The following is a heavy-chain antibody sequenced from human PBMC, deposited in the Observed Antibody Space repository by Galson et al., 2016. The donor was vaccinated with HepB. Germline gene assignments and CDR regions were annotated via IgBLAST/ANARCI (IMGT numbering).Heavy chain of an antibody. Sequence: ETLSLTCAVSGGSISSSNWWNWVRQTPGKGLEWIGDIYHSGSSNYNPPLKSRVTMSIDTSKNQFSLKLSSVTAADTAVYYCARGPYSSGWYPFDPWGQGTLVTVSS. D-gene: IGHD6-19*01. CDR3: ARGPYSSGWYPFDP. J-gene: IGHJ5*02. CDR1: GGSISSSNW. V-gene: IGHV4-4*02. CDR2: IYHSGSS.